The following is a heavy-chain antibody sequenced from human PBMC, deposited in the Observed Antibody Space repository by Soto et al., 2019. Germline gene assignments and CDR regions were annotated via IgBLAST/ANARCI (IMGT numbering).Heavy chain of an antibody. V-gene: IGHV1-46*01. D-gene: IGHD6-13*01. CDR1: GYTFTHYY. CDR3: ARDLAAGDH. CDR2: INPASGST. Sequence: QVQLVQSGAEVKKPGASVKLSCRTSGYTFTHYYIHWVRQAPGQGLEWLAIINPASGSTNYAQDFQGRVTLTMATSTTTVYMELSGLTAEDTAIFYCARDLAAGDHWGQGTLVTVSS. J-gene: IGHJ4*02.